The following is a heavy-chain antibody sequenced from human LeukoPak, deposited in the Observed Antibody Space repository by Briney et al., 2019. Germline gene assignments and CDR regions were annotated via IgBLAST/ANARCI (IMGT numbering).Heavy chain of an antibody. CDR2: ISAGGETT. CDR1: RFRFSTFP. Sequence: GRSLTLSCAASRFRFSTFPMGWVRQAPGKGLEWVSGISAGGETTFYADSVRGRLTISRDNSENTLYLQMNSLRADDTAVYYCAKSLLTTATGTGRAFDIWGQGTMVTVSS. D-gene: IGHD1-1*01. J-gene: IGHJ3*02. V-gene: IGHV3-23*01. CDR3: AKSLLTTATGTGRAFDI.